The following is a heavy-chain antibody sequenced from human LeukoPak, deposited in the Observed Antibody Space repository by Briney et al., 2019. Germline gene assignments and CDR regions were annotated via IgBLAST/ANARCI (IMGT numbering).Heavy chain of an antibody. CDR2: IYTSGSI. J-gene: IGHJ5*02. D-gene: IGHD3-10*01. CDR3: AGDSGTTGEVKFDP. V-gene: IGHV4-4*07. CDR1: GGSISSYY. Sequence: SETLSLTCTVSGGSISSYYWSWIRQPAGKGLEWIGRIYTSGSITYNPSLKSRVSMSVDTSKNQFSLKLSSVTAADTAVYYCAGDSGTTGEVKFDPWGQGTLVTVSS.